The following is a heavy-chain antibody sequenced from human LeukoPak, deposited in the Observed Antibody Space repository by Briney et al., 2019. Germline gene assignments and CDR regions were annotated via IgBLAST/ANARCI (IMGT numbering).Heavy chain of an antibody. CDR1: GFTFSSYA. CDR3: ARGGVYCSSVSCSVDY. V-gene: IGHV3-30*04. D-gene: IGHD2-2*01. Sequence: GGSLRLSCAASGFTFSSYAMHWVRQAPGKGLEWVAVISYDGSNKYYADSVKGRFTISRDNSKNTLYLQMNSLRAEDTAVYYCARGGVYCSSVSCSVDYWGQGILVTVSS. CDR2: ISYDGSNK. J-gene: IGHJ4*02.